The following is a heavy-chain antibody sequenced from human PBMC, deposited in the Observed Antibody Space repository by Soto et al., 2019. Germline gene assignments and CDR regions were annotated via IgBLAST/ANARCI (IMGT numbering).Heavy chain of an antibody. CDR3: AKDLVGYCSSTSCSQGMNV. Sequence: GALRLSCAASGFTFSSYGMHWVRQAPGKGLEWVAVISYDGSNKYYADSVKGRFTISRDNSKNTLYLQMNSLRAEDTAVYYCAKDLVGYCSSTSCSQGMNVWGQGTTVTVSS. V-gene: IGHV3-30*18. J-gene: IGHJ6*01. CDR1: GFTFSSYG. CDR2: ISYDGSNK. D-gene: IGHD2-2*01.